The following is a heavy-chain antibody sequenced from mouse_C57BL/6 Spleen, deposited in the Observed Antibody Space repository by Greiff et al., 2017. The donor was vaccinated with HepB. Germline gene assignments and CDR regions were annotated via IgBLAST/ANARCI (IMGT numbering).Heavy chain of an antibody. D-gene: IGHD2-3*01. CDR1: GFTFTDYY. J-gene: IGHJ4*01. V-gene: IGHV7-3*01. CDR2: IRNKANGYTT. CDR3: ASDGYYDYAMDY. Sequence: EVKLVESGGGLVQPGGSLSLSCAASGFTFTDYYMSWVRQPPGKALEWLGFIRNKANGYTTEYSASVKGRFTISRDNSPSILYLQMNALRAEDSATYYCASDGYYDYAMDYWGQGTSVTVSS.